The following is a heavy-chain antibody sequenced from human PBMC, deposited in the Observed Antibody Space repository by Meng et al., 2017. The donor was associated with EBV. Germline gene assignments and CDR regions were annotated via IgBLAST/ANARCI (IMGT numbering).Heavy chain of an antibody. CDR3: ASAEHYGDYVFEC. Sequence: QLVQAGAEVEQPGSSVQVSCKTSGGILRSFATSWVRQAPGQGLEWMGGIIPLFHTTNYAQKFQGRLHIIADESSATTYMELSSLRSEDTAIYYCASAEHYGDYVFECWGQGTLVTVSS. D-gene: IGHD4-17*01. CDR1: GGILRSFA. CDR2: IIPLFHTT. J-gene: IGHJ4*02. V-gene: IGHV1-69*01.